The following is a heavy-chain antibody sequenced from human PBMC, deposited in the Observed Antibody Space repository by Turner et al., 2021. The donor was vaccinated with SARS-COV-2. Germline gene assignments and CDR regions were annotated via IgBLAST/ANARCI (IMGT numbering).Heavy chain of an antibody. CDR3: SSSGNSQTRDNWFGP. V-gene: IGHV4-39*01. CDR1: SGPSDSLSNY. D-gene: IGHD1-26*01. Sequence: QLLLLESGPGMVKSSATLSLSCVVASGPSDSLSNYGAWIRQSPGKGLEWSGSIQPQGRTYSSPSFRNRVTISVDWSTNQLSMSLSHLTAEDTAVYLCSSSGNSQTRDNWFGPWGRGIRVTVSS. J-gene: IGHJ5*01. CDR2: IQPQGRT.